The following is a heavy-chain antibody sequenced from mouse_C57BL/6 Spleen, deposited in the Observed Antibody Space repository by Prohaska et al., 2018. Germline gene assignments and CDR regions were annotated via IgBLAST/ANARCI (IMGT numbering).Heavy chain of an antibody. CDR2: INPNNGGT. V-gene: IGHV1-26*01. CDR3: ASPGNFYYAMDY. Sequence: HGKSLEWIGDINPNNGGTSYNQKFKGKATLTVDKSSSTAYMELRSLTSEDSAVYYCASPGNFYYAMDYWGQGTSVTVSS. D-gene: IGHD2-1*01. J-gene: IGHJ4*01.